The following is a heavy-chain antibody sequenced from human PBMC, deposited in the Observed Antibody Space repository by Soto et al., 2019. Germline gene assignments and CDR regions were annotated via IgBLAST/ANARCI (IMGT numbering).Heavy chain of an antibody. CDR2: ISAYNGNT. CDR1: GYTFTSYG. V-gene: IGHV1-18*01. D-gene: IGHD6-19*01. Sequence: QVQLVQSGAEVKKPGASVKVSCKASGYTFTSYGISWVRQAPGQGLEWMGWISAYNGNTNYAQKLQGRVTMTTDTSTSTAYMEQSSLKSDDTAVYYGAREGNVYSSFLDYYYMDVWGKGTTVTVSS. J-gene: IGHJ6*03. CDR3: AREGNVYSSFLDYYYMDV.